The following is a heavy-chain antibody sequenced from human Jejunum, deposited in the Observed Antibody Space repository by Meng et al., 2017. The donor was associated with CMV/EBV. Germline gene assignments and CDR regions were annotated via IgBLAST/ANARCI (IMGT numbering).Heavy chain of an antibody. CDR2: ISTAGTRV. CDR3: AKVGSRYYFES. CDR1: GFSFSDYR. V-gene: IGHV3-48*04. J-gene: IGHJ4*02. D-gene: IGHD3-10*01. Sequence: CAASGFSFSDYRMNWDRQAPRKGLEWIAYISTAGTRVDYADSVKGRFTLSRDHSKTSLSLQMHSLRVEDTATYFCAKVGSRYYFESWGQGLLVTVSS.